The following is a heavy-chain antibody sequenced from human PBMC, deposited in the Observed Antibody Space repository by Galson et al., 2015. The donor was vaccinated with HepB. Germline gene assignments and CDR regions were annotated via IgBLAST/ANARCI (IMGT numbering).Heavy chain of an antibody. CDR2: VYAGGGS. CDR1: GVSISNYY. CDR3: ARDSQLGDYGLWFDP. D-gene: IGHD4-17*01. Sequence: SETLSLTCTVSGVSISNYYWSWIRQPAGKGLEWIGRVYAGGGSDYNPSLKSRASMSVDTSKNQFSLRLNSVTAADTALYYCARDSQLGDYGLWFDPWGQGTLVTVSS. V-gene: IGHV4-4*07. J-gene: IGHJ5*02.